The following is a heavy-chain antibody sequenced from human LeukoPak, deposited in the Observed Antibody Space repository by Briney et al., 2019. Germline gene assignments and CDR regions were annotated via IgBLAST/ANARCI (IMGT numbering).Heavy chain of an antibody. CDR2: ISSSGSTI. CDR1: GFTFSSYS. D-gene: IGHD3-10*02. Sequence: GGSLRLSCAASGFTFSSYSMNWVRQAPGKGLEWVSYISSSGSTIYYADSVKGRFTIPRDNAKNSLYLQMNSLRAEDTAVYYCAELGITMIGGVWGKGTTVTISS. CDR3: AELGITMIGGV. J-gene: IGHJ6*04. V-gene: IGHV3-48*04.